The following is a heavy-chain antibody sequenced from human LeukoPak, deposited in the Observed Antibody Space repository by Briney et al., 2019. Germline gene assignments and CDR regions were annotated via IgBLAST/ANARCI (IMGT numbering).Heavy chain of an antibody. Sequence: SETLSLTCAVSGASIISDNYSWSWIRQPPGKGLEWIGYIFYSGSTAYNPSLKSRVTISVDKSKNQFSLRLTSVTAADTAVYYCARDRLLATMGGNYYGVDVWGQGTTVTVSS. CDR1: GASIISDNYS. CDR2: IFYSGST. V-gene: IGHV4-30-2*01. D-gene: IGHD5-12*01. J-gene: IGHJ6*02. CDR3: ARDRLLATMGGNYYGVDV.